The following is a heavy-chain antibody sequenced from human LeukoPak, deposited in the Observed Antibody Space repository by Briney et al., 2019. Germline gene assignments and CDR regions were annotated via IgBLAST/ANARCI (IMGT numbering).Heavy chain of an antibody. V-gene: IGHV4-30-4*01. CDR1: GGSISSGDYY. D-gene: IGHD2-15*01. J-gene: IGHJ4*02. CDR2: IYYSGST. CDR3: ASRGDIYYFDY. Sequence: PSETLSLTCTVSGGSISSGDYYWSWIRQPPGKGLEWIGYIYYSGSTYYNPSLKSRVTISVDTPKNQFSLKLRSVTAADTAMYYCASRGDIYYFDYWGQGTLVTVSS.